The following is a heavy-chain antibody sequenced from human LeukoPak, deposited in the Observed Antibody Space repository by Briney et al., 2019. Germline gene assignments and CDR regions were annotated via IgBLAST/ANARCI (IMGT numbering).Heavy chain of an antibody. Sequence: SETLSLTCTVSNGSISSYYWSWIRQPPGKGLEWIGYVYYSGSTKYNPSLKSRVSISIVTSNNQFSLKLSSVTAADTAVYYCVRHGGDGSIWAFDYWGQGTLVTVSS. J-gene: IGHJ4*02. CDR1: NGSISSYY. CDR2: VYYSGST. V-gene: IGHV4-59*08. D-gene: IGHD3-3*02. CDR3: VRHGGDGSIWAFDY.